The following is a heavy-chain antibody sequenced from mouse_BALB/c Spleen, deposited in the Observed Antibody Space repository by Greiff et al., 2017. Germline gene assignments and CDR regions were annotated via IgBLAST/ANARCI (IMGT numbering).Heavy chain of an antibody. CDR3: ARGEPAWFAY. J-gene: IGHJ3*01. V-gene: IGHV1-69*02. CDR2: IDPSDSYT. Sequence: QVHVKQPGAELVKPGASVKLSCKASGYTFTSYWMHWVKQRPGQGLEWIGEIDPSDSYTNYNQKFKGKATLTVDKSSSTAYMQLSSLTSEDSAVYYCARGEPAWFAYWGQGTLVTVSA. CDR1: GYTFTSYW.